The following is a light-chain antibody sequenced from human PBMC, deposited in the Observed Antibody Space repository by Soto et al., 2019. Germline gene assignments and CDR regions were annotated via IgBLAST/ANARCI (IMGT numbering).Light chain of an antibody. CDR2: DAS. Sequence: FVLTQSPGTLSLSPWERATLSCRASQTVRNNYLAWYQQKPGQAPRLLIYDASSRATGIPDRFSGGGSATDFTLTISRLEPEDFALYYCQQYGSSPITFGQGTRLEIK. V-gene: IGKV3-20*01. CDR1: QTVRNNY. J-gene: IGKJ5*01. CDR3: QQYGSSPIT.